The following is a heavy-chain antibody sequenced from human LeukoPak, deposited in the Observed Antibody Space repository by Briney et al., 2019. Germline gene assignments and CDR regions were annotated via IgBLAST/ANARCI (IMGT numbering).Heavy chain of an antibody. J-gene: IGHJ4*02. CDR1: GGTFSSYA. Sequence: SVKVSCKASGGTFSSYAISWVRQAPGQGLEWMGRIIPILGIANYAQKFQGRVTITADKSTSTAYMELSSLRSEDTAVYYCARGSPKSSKYYYGSGSWIDYWGQGTLVTVSS. CDR2: IIPILGIA. CDR3: ARGSPKSSKYYYGSGSWIDY. D-gene: IGHD3-10*01. V-gene: IGHV1-69*04.